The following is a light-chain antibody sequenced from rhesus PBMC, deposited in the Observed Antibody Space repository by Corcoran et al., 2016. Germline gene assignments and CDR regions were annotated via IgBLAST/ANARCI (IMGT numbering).Light chain of an antibody. J-gene: IGKJ4*01. V-gene: IGKV1-74*01. CDR1: ENGNNY. CDR2: KAS. Sequence: DIQMTQSPSSLSASVGDRVTITCRASENGNNYFNWYQQKPGKAPKLRIDKASALQSGVPSRISGSGSGTDYTFTISSLQPEDVATYYWQHGYGTPLTFGGGTKVELK. CDR3: QHGYGTPLT.